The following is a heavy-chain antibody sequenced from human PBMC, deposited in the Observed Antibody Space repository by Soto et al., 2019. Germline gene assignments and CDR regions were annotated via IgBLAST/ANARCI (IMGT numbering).Heavy chain of an antibody. V-gene: IGHV1-46*01. CDR1: GYTFTSYY. J-gene: IGHJ4*02. Sequence: QVQLVQSGAEVKKPGASVKVSCKASGYTFTSYYMHWVRQAPGQGLEWMGIINPSGGSTSYAQKFQGRFTMTRDTSTSTVYMELSSLRSEDTAVYYCARYNRMVVVPAARPDYWGQGTLVTVSS. CDR3: ARYNRMVVVPAARPDY. D-gene: IGHD2-2*01. CDR2: INPSGGST.